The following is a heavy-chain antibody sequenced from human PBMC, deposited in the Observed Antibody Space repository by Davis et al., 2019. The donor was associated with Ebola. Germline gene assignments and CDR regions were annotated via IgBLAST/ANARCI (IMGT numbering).Heavy chain of an antibody. CDR1: GGSISSGGYS. CDR2: INHSGST. Sequence: SETLSLTCAVSGGSISSGGYSWSWIRQPPGKGLEWIGEINHSGSTNYNPSLKSRVTISVDTSKNQFSLKLSSVTAADTAVYYCARFPGRGYYYYGMDVWGQGTTVTVSS. CDR3: ARFPGRGYYYYGMDV. V-gene: IGHV4-30-2*01. D-gene: IGHD1-14*01. J-gene: IGHJ6*02.